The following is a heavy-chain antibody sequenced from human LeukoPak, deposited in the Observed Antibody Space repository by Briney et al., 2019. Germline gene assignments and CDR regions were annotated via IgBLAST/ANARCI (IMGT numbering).Heavy chain of an antibody. CDR1: GFTFSSYG. CDR3: AKDRTDYFDY. D-gene: IGHD3/OR15-3a*01. J-gene: IGHJ4*02. CDR2: IRYDGSNK. Sequence: PGGSLRLSCAASGFTFSSYGMHWVRQAPGKGLEWVAFIRYDGSNKHYADSVKGRFTISRDNSKNTLYLQMNSLRAEDTAVYYCAKDRTDYFDYWGQGTLVTVSS. V-gene: IGHV3-30*02.